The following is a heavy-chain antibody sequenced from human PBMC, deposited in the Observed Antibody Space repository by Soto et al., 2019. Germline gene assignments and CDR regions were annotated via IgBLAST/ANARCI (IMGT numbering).Heavy chain of an antibody. CDR2: ISGSGGST. V-gene: IGHV3-23*01. CDR1: GFTFSSYA. CDR3: AKDFSPYSSSLYYYYYYGMDV. D-gene: IGHD6-6*01. J-gene: IGHJ6*02. Sequence: PGGSLRLSCAASGFTFSSYAMSWVRQAPGKGLEWVSAISGSGGSTYYADSVKGRFTISRDNSKNTLYLQMNSLRAEDTAVYYCAKDFSPYSSSLYYYYYYGMDVWGQGTTVTVSS.